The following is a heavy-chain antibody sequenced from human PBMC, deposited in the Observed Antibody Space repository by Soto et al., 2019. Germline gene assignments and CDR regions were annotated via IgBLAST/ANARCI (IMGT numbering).Heavy chain of an antibody. CDR3: ARPGAQQARWLQFGY. CDR2: MNPNSGNT. Sequence: ASVKVSCKASGYTFTSYDINWVRQATGQGLEWMGWMNPNSGNTGYAQKFQGRVTMTRNTSISTAYMELSSLRSEDTAVYYCARPGAQQARWLQFGYWGQGTLVTASS. J-gene: IGHJ4*02. CDR1: GYTFTSYD. V-gene: IGHV1-8*01. D-gene: IGHD5-12*01.